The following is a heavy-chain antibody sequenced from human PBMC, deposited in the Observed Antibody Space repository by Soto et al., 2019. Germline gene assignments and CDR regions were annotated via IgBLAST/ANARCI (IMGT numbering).Heavy chain of an antibody. Sequence: PSETLSLTCAVYGGSFSGYYWSWIRQPPGKGLEWIGEINHSGSTNYNPPLKSRVTISVDTSKNQFSLKLSSVTAADTAVYYCARGYYGDYSYFDYWGQGTLVTVSS. CDR1: GGSFSGYY. V-gene: IGHV4-34*01. D-gene: IGHD4-17*01. J-gene: IGHJ4*02. CDR3: ARGYYGDYSYFDY. CDR2: INHSGST.